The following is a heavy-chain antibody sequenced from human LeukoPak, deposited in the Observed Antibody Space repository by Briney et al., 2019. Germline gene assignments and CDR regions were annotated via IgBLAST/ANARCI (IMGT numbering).Heavy chain of an antibody. V-gene: IGHV1-3*01. D-gene: IGHD5-24*01. Sequence: ASVKVSCKASGYTFTSYAMHWVRQAPGQRLEWMGWINAGNGNTKYSQKFQGRVTITRDTSASTAYMELSSLRSEDTAVYYCARDWGLGYKAGTWGQGTLVTVSS. CDR1: GYTFTSYA. J-gene: IGHJ5*02. CDR2: INAGNGNT. CDR3: ARDWGLGYKAGT.